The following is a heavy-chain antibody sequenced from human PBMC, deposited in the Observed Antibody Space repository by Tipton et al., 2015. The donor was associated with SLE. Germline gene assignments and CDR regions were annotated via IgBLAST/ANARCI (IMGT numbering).Heavy chain of an antibody. CDR2: IYYSGST. J-gene: IGHJ6*04. CDR3: ARSVVNIAARFDV. CDR1: GGSISSYS. Sequence: LRLSCTVSGGSISSYSWSWIRQPPGKGLEWIGYIYYSGSTNYNPSLKSRVTISVDTSKNQFSLKLSSVTAADTAKYYCARSVVNIAARFDVWGKGTTVTVSA. V-gene: IGHV4-59*12. D-gene: IGHD6-6*01.